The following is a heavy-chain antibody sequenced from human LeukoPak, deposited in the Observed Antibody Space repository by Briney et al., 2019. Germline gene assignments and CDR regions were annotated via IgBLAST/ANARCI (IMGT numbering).Heavy chain of an antibody. D-gene: IGHD3-3*01. Sequence: SQTLSLTCTVSGGSISSGSYYWSWIRQPAGKGLEWIGRIYNSGSTNYNPSLKGRVTISVDTSKNQFSLKLSSVTAADTAVYYCARGYDLWSGYLDYWGQGTLVTVSS. V-gene: IGHV4-61*02. CDR1: GGSISSGSYY. CDR2: IYNSGST. J-gene: IGHJ4*02. CDR3: ARGYDLWSGYLDY.